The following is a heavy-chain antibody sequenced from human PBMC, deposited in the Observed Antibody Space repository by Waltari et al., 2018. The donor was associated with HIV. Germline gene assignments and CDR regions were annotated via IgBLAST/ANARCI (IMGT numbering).Heavy chain of an antibody. Sequence: EVQVVESGGGLVKPGGSLRVSCAARGFPFSSDILPWVRQAPGKWRELVSSISSSSTYIYDADSVKGRFTISRDNAKNSLYLQMNSLRAGDTAVYHCARFTIFGVVTLYYFDYWGQGALVTVSS. V-gene: IGHV3-21*01. CDR1: GFPFSSDI. CDR3: ARFTIFGVVTLYYFDY. J-gene: IGHJ4*02. CDR2: ISSSSTYI. D-gene: IGHD3-3*01.